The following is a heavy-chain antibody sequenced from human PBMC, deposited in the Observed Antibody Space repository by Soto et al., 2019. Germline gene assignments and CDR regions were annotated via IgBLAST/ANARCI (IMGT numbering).Heavy chain of an antibody. J-gene: IGHJ4*02. CDR1: GFTFSGSA. V-gene: IGHV3-73*01. CDR3: TRYEDIVVVPAAIDDY. D-gene: IGHD2-2*02. Sequence: GGSLRLSCAASGFTFSGSAMHWVRQASGKGLEWVGRIRSKANSYATAYAASVKGRFTISRDDSKNTAYLQMNSLKTEDTAVYYCTRYEDIVVVPAAIDDYWGQGTLVTVSS. CDR2: IRSKANSYAT.